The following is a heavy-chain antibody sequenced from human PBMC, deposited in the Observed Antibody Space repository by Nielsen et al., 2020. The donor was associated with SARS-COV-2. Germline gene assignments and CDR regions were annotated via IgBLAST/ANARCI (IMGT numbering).Heavy chain of an antibody. Sequence: WIRQLPGKGLEWVAVISYDGSNKYYADSVKGRFTISRDNSKNTLYLQMNSLRAEDTAVYYCARAITMVRGVIPNGMDVWGQGTTVTVSS. D-gene: IGHD3-10*01. J-gene: IGHJ6*02. CDR2: ISYDGSNK. CDR3: ARAITMVRGVIPNGMDV. V-gene: IGHV3-30-3*01.